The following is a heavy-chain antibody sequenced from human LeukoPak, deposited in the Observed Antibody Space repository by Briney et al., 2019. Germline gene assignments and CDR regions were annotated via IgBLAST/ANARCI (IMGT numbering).Heavy chain of an antibody. J-gene: IGHJ4*02. CDR1: GFTFSSYA. CDR2: ISYDGSNK. CDR3: ARGTGRSIVGATTNY. V-gene: IGHV3-30-3*01. Sequence: QSGGSLRLSCAASGFTFSSYALHWVRQAPGKGLEWVAVISYDGSNKYYADSVKGRFTISRDNSKNTLYLQMNSLRAEDTAVYYCARGTGRSIVGATTNYWGQGTLVTVSS. D-gene: IGHD1-26*01.